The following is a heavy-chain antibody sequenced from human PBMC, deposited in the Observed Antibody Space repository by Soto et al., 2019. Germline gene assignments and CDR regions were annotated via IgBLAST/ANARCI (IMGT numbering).Heavy chain of an antibody. V-gene: IGHV3-23*01. CDR2: IGASGDIT. CDR1: GFSFTNFA. Sequence: GGSLRLSCAASGFSFTNFAMSWVLQAPGKGLEWVAGIGASGDITWYADSVKGRLSISRDNSKNTLYLQLNSLRFEDKAVYYCEKDDFTDRGDDYFDYWGPGTLVTVYS. J-gene: IGHJ4*02. CDR3: EKDDFTDRGDDYFDY. D-gene: IGHD2-21*02.